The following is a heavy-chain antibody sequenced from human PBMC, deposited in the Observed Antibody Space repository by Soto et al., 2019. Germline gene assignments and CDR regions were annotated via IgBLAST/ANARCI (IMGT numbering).Heavy chain of an antibody. CDR1: GGTFSSYA. CDR2: IIPIFGTA. CDR3: TRELLGAVAGGFNN. D-gene: IGHD1-26*01. J-gene: IGHJ4*02. Sequence: QVQLVQSGAEVKKPGSSVKVSCKASGGTFSSYAISWVRQAPGQGLEWMGGIIPIFGTANYAQKFQGRVTIHVDEFVIRNILERSRIRSKDMAQNYGTRELLGAVAGGFNNWGQGTLVTVSS. V-gene: IGHV1-69*19.